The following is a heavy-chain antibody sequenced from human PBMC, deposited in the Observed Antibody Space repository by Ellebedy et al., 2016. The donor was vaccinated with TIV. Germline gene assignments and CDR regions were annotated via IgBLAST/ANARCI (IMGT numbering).Heavy chain of an antibody. CDR3: ARDLTPGETGPNYYYYYAMDV. V-gene: IGHV1-69*13. CDR2: IIPIFGTA. D-gene: IGHD3-10*01. J-gene: IGHJ6*02. CDR1: RGTFISYA. Sequence: SVKVSXKASRGTFISYAISWVRQAPGQGLEWMGGIIPIFGTANYAQMFQGRVTITADESTSTAYMELSSLRSEDTAVYYCARDLTPGETGPNYYYYYAMDVWGQGTTVTVSS.